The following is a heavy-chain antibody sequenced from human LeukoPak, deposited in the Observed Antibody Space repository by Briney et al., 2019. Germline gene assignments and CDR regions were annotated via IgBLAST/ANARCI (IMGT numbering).Heavy chain of an antibody. CDR2: ISSSSSYI. CDR1: GFTFSSYS. D-gene: IGHD6-19*01. J-gene: IGHJ4*02. CDR3: ARDWFDGSGWTLGY. Sequence: PGGSLRLSCAASGFTFSSYSMNWVRQAPGKGLEWVSSISSSSSYIYYADSVKGRFTISRDNAKNSLYLQMNSLRAEDTSVYYCARDWFDGSGWTLGYWGQGTLVTVSS. V-gene: IGHV3-21*01.